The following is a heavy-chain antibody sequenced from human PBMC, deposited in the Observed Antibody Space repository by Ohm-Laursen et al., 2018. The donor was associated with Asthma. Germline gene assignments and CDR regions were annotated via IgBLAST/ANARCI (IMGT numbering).Heavy chain of an antibody. J-gene: IGHJ4*02. CDR1: GLTFNANA. CDR3: ARDIENEGFLDY. CDR2: ISFDGSKK. Sequence: RSLRLSCAASGLTFNANAFHWVRQAPGKGLEWVAIISFDGSKKYYAESVKGRFTISRDNSKNTLYLQMNSLRAEDTAVYYCARDIENEGFLDYWGQGTLVTVSS. D-gene: IGHD3-3*01. V-gene: IGHV3-30*03.